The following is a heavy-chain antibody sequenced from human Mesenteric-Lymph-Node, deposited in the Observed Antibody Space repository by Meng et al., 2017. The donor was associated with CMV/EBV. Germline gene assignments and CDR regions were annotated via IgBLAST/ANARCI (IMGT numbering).Heavy chain of an antibody. V-gene: IGHV3-23*01. CDR1: GFSFSSYA. Sequence: GESLKISCAASGFSFSSYAMNWVRQAPGKGLEWVSGISSSGTSANSADSVMGRFTISRDNSKNTLYLQMNSLRAEDTAVYYCARDTRSGSFPFYFDYWGQGTPVTVSS. CDR2: ISSSGTSA. J-gene: IGHJ4*02. D-gene: IGHD3-22*01. CDR3: ARDTRSGSFPFYFDY.